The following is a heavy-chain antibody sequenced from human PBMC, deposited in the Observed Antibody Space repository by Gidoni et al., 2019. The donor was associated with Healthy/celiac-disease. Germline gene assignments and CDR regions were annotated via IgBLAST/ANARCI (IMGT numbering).Heavy chain of an antibody. J-gene: IGHJ4*02. CDR2: ISYDGSNK. CDR3: AKDHILFGYYYDSSGYYGGQTFDY. Sequence: QVQLVESGGGVVQPGRSLRLSCAASGFTFSSYGMHWVRQAPGKGLEWVAVISYDGSNKYYADSVKGRFTISRDNSKNTLYLQMNSLRAEDTAVYYCAKDHILFGYYYDSSGYYGGQTFDYWGQGTLVTVSS. V-gene: IGHV3-30*18. CDR1: GFTFSSYG. D-gene: IGHD3-22*01.